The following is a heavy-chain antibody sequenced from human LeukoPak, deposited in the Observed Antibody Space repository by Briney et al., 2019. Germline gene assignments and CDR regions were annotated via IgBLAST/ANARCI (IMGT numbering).Heavy chain of an antibody. V-gene: IGHV1-69*05. Sequence: ASVKVSCKASGGTFSSYAISWVRQAPGQGLEWMGRIIPIFGTANYAQKFQGRVTITTDESTSTAYMELSSLRSEDTAVYYCARAPRGRSWSGYYTYYYYYMDVWGTGTTVTVSS. CDR3: ARAPRGRSWSGYYTYYYYYMDV. J-gene: IGHJ6*03. CDR1: GGTFSSYA. CDR2: IIPIFGTA. D-gene: IGHD3-3*01.